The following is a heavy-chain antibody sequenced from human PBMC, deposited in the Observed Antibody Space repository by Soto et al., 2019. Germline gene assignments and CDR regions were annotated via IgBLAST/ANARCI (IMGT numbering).Heavy chain of an antibody. CDR2: IYSGGST. J-gene: IGHJ5*02. CDR3: ARGGRDGYNWVWFDP. Sequence: GGSLRLSCAASGFTVSSNYMSWARQAPGKGLEWVSVIYSGGSTYYADSVKGRFTISRDNSKNTLYLQMNSLRAEDTAVYYCARGGRDGYNWVWFDPWGQGTLVTVSS. D-gene: IGHD5-12*01. V-gene: IGHV3-53*01. CDR1: GFTVSSNY.